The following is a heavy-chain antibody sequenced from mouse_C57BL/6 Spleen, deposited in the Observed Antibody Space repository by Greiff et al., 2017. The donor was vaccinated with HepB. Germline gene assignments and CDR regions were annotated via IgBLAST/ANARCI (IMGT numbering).Heavy chain of an antibody. CDR3: AIRGGY. Sequence: EVNLVESGGGLVKPGGSLKLSCAAPGFTFSDYGMHWVRQAPEKGLEWVAYISSGSSTIYYADTVKGRFTISRDNAKNTLFLQMTSLRSEDTAMYYCAIRGGYWGQGTTLTVSS. J-gene: IGHJ2*01. CDR2: ISSGSSTI. V-gene: IGHV5-17*01. CDR1: GFTFSDYG.